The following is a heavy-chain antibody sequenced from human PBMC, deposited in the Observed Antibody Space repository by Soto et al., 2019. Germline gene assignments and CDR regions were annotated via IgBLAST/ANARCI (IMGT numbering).Heavy chain of an antibody. V-gene: IGHV3-30-3*01. D-gene: IGHD6-13*01. CDR2: ISYGGSNE. J-gene: IGHJ4*02. Sequence: QVQLVESGGGVVQPGRSLRLSCAASGFTFSSYAMHWVRQAPGKGLEWVAVISYGGSNEYYAGSVKGRFTISSDNSKNTLYLQMTCLRAEDTAMYYCARNKQQLASYYFDYWGQGTLVTVSS. CDR3: ARNKQQLASYYFDY. CDR1: GFTFSSYA.